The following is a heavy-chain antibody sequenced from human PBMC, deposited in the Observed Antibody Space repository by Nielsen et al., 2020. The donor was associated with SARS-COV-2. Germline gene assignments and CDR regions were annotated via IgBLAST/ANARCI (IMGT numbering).Heavy chain of an antibody. V-gene: IGHV3-23*01. Sequence: VRQMPGKGLEWVSAISGSGGSTYYADSVKGRFTISRDNSKNTLYLQMNSLRAEDTAVYYCAKDLTMIVVVITTAPYDYWGQGTLVTVSS. D-gene: IGHD3-22*01. CDR2: ISGSGGST. J-gene: IGHJ4*02. CDR3: AKDLTMIVVVITTAPYDY.